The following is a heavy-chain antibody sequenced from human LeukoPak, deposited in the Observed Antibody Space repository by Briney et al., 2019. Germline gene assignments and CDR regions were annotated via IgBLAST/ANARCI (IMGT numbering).Heavy chain of an antibody. J-gene: IGHJ4*02. Sequence: PGGSLRLSCAASGFTFSSYAMHWVRQAPGKGLESVAVISYDGSNKYYADSVKGRFTISRDNSKNTLYLQMNSLRAEDTAVYYCARDGDIGYSYFFGKSYYFDYWGQGTLVTVSS. V-gene: IGHV3-30-3*01. D-gene: IGHD5-18*01. CDR2: ISYDGSNK. CDR3: ARDGDIGYSYFFGKSYYFDY. CDR1: GFTFSSYA.